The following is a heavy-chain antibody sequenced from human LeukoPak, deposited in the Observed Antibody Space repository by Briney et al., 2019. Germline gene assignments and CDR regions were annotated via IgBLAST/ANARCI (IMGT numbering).Heavy chain of an antibody. Sequence: SETLSLTCTVSGDSITSSSYYWGWIRQPPGKGLEWIGTMYYTGTTYYNPSLKSRVTISVDTSKNQFSLKLSSVTAADTAVYYCARALLTTVVTPHDAFDIWGQGTMVTVSS. CDR3: ARALLTTVVTPHDAFDI. D-gene: IGHD4-23*01. J-gene: IGHJ3*02. CDR1: GDSITSSSYY. V-gene: IGHV4-39*07. CDR2: MYYTGTT.